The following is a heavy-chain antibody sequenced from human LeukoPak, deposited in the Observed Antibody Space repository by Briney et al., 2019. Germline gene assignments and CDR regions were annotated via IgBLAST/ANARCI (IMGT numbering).Heavy chain of an antibody. Sequence: KASETLSLTCTVSGGSISSSSYYWGWIRQPPGKGLEWIGSIYYSGSTYYNPSLKSRVTISVDTSKNQFSLKLSSVTAADTAVYYCARIPRGYATEGLGAFDIWAKGQWSPSLQ. J-gene: IGHJ3*02. V-gene: IGHV4-39*07. CDR3: ARIPRGYATEGLGAFDI. CDR1: GGSISSSSYY. CDR2: IYYSGST. D-gene: IGHD2-8*01.